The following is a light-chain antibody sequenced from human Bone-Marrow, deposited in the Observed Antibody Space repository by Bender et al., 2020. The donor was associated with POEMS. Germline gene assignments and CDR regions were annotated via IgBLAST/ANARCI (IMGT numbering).Light chain of an antibody. J-gene: IGLJ2*01. Sequence: QSVLTQPPSASGTPGQRVTISCSGSSSNIGSNYVYWYQQLPGTAPQLLIYRNNQRPSGVPDRFSGSKSGTSASLAISGLRSDDEADYYCAAWDDSLSGLVFGGGTKLTVL. CDR3: AAWDDSLSGLV. CDR1: SSNIGSNY. CDR2: RNN. V-gene: IGLV1-47*01.